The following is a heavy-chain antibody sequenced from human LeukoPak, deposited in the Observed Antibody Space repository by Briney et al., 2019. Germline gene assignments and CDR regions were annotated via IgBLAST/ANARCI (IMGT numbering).Heavy chain of an antibody. V-gene: IGHV4-59*12. D-gene: IGHD6-19*01. CDR1: GVSISSFY. CDR3: ARDPGYSSGWYQGYYYGMDV. CDR2: IYSSGST. Sequence: SETLSLTCTVSGVSISSFYWSWIRQPPGKGLDWIGYIYSSGSTNYSPSLRSRVTLSVDTSKNQFSLKLSSVTAADTAVYYCARDPGYSSGWYQGYYYGMDVWGQGTTVTVSS. J-gene: IGHJ6*02.